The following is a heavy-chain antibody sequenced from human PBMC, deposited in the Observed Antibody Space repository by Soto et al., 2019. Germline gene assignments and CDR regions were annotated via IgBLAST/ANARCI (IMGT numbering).Heavy chain of an antibody. V-gene: IGHV3-23*01. Sequence: GGSLRLSCAASGFTFSSYAMSWVRQAPGKGLEWVSAISGSGGSTYYADSVKGRFTISRDNSKNTLYLQMNSLRAEDTAVYYCAKDSSGYYDSSGYSHWGQGTLVTVSS. D-gene: IGHD3-22*01. CDR2: ISGSGGST. CDR1: GFTFSSYA. CDR3: AKDSSGYYDSSGYSH. J-gene: IGHJ4*02.